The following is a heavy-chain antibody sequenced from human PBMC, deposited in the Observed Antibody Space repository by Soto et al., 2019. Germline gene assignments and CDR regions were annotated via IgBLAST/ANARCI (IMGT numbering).Heavy chain of an antibody. CDR3: TKNSAYALDY. V-gene: IGHV4-4*02. CDR1: GGSVSNNNG. Sequence: QVQLQESGPGLVKPSATVFLSCAVSGGSVSNNNGWSWVRQIPGNGPEWIGEIHHSGGTSYNPSLESRANLSVDKSKNELALRLNYVTAADTAVYYSTKNSAYALDYWGLGIMVTVSS. D-gene: IGHD5-12*01. J-gene: IGHJ4*02. CDR2: IHHSGGT.